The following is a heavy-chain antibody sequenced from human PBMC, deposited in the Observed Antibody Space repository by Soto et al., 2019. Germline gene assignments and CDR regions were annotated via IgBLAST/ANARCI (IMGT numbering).Heavy chain of an antibody. CDR1: GGPFSSYA. CDR2: IIPIFGTA. D-gene: IGHD6-13*01. V-gene: IGHV1-69*13. Sequence: SVTVSCKASGGPFSSYAISWVRQAPGQGLEWMGGIIPIFGTANYAQKFQGRVTITADESTSTAYMELSSLRSEDTAVYYCARSYALRGIAAAGRAPWFDPWGQGTLVTVSS. CDR3: ARSYALRGIAAAGRAPWFDP. J-gene: IGHJ5*02.